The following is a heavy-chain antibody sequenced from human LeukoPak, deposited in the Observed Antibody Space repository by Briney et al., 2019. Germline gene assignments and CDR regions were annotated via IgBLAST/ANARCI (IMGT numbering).Heavy chain of an antibody. J-gene: IGHJ5*02. V-gene: IGHV3-64*01. D-gene: IGHD3-10*01. CDR3: ARDSGTTGEVKLDP. CDR1: EFTFSNFA. Sequence: GGSLRLSCVASEFTFSNFAMHWVRQAPGKGLEYLSSINDNGGSTYHANSVKGRFTISRDNSKNTLYLQMGSLRTEDTAVYYCARDSGTTGEVKLDPWGQGILVTVSS. CDR2: INDNGGST.